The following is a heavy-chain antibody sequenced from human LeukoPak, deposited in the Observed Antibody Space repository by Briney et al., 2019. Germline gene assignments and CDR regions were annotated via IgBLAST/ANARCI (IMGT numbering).Heavy chain of an antibody. CDR3: AKSLRAIAVAGTTLDS. J-gene: IGHJ4*02. CDR1: GVTFTNYA. D-gene: IGHD6-19*01. V-gene: IGHV3-23*01. CDR2: ISGSGTA. Sequence: PGGSLRLSCAVSGVTFTNYAMAWVRQAPGKGLEWVSTISGSGTAYYADSVKGRFTISRNNSNNTLYLRMNSLRSDDTAIYYCAKSLRAIAVAGTTLDSWGQGTLVTVSS.